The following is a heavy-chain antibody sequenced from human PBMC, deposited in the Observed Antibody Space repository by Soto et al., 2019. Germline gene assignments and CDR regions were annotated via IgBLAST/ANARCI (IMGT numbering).Heavy chain of an antibody. V-gene: IGHV3-30*03. CDR2: ISDDGSNK. CDR3: ARPRQPNYYYYGMDV. Sequence: QVQLVESGGGVVQPGRSLRLSCAASGFTFSSYGMHWVRQPPGKGLEWVAVISDDGSNKYYADSVKGRFAISRDYSKNTLYLQMNSLRSEDTAVYYCARPRQPNYYYYGMDVWGQGTTVTVSS. CDR1: GFTFSSYG. J-gene: IGHJ6*02. D-gene: IGHD2-2*01.